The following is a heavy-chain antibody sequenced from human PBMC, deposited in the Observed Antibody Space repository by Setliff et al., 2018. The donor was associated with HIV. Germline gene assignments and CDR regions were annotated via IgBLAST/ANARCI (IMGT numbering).Heavy chain of an antibody. J-gene: IGHJ3*02. CDR3: ARSFSGRYFWSGYYTGPDPKGENAFDI. CDR2: IYSSGST. Sequence: SETLSLTCTVSGGSISNSNYFWGWIRQPPGKGLEWIGRIYSSGSTYYQPSLQGRVSMTIDSSKNHFSLSLRYVTAADTAVYYCARSFSGRYFWSGYYTGPDPKGENAFDIWGQGTMVTVSS. D-gene: IGHD3-3*01. CDR1: GGSISNSNYF. V-gene: IGHV4-39*02.